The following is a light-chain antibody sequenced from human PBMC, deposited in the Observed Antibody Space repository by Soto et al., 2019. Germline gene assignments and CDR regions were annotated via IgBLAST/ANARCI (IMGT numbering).Light chain of an antibody. Sequence: DIQMTQSPSSLSASVGDRVTITCRASQDISNYLNWYQQKPGKAPKLLIYDASNLETGVPSRFSGGGSGTDFTFTISSLQPEDIATYYCQKYDTLPITFGQGTRMEIK. V-gene: IGKV1-33*01. CDR2: DAS. J-gene: IGKJ5*01. CDR3: QKYDTLPIT. CDR1: QDISNY.